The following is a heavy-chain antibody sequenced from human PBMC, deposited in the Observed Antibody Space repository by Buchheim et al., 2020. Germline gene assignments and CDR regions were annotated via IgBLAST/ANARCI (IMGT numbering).Heavy chain of an antibody. CDR3: ARSSSGGCFSTSCFPAWGRPNFFDY. Sequence: EVQLLESGGGLVQPGGSLRLSCAASGFTFSSYAMSWVRQAPGKGLEWVSGISGSGGSTYYADSVKGRFTISRDNSKNTLSLQMNSLRAEDTAVYYCARSSSGGCFSTSCFPAWGRPNFFDYWGQGIL. D-gene: IGHD2-2*01. CDR2: ISGSGGST. J-gene: IGHJ4*02. CDR1: GFTFSSYA. V-gene: IGHV3-23*01.